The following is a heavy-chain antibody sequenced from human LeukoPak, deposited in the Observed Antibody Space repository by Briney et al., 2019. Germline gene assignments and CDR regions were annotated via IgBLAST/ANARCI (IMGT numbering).Heavy chain of an antibody. CDR1: GYTFTSYG. CDR3: ARWLTVAGTYYFDY. V-gene: IGHV1-18*01. D-gene: IGHD6-19*01. CDR2: ISAYNGNT. Sequence: GASVKVSCKASGYTFTSYGISWVRQAPGQGLEWMGWISAYNGNTNYAQKLQGRVTMTTDTSTSTAYMGLRSLRSDDTAVYYCARWLTVAGTYYFDYWGQGTLVTVSS. J-gene: IGHJ4*02.